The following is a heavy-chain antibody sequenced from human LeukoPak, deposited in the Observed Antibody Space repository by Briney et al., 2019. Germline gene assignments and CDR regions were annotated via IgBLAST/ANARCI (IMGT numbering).Heavy chain of an antibody. CDR1: GFTVSSNY. V-gene: IGHV3-66*01. Sequence: GGSLRLSCAASGFTVSSNYMSWVRQAPGKWLEWVSVIYSGGSTYYADSVKGRFTISRDNSKNTLYLQMNSLRAEDTAVYYCAREMYYYGSGSYYKDLTYYFDYWGQGTLVSVSS. CDR3: AREMYYYGSGSYYKDLTYYFDY. D-gene: IGHD3-10*01. J-gene: IGHJ4*02. CDR2: IYSGGST.